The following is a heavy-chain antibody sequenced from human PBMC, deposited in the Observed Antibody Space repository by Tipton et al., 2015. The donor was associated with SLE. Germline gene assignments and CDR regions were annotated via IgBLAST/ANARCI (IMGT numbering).Heavy chain of an antibody. V-gene: IGHV4-28*03. CDR2: FYYSGAT. D-gene: IGHD5-24*01. Sequence: TLSLTCAVSSYSISNDNWWGWIRQPPGKGLEWIGYFYYSGATYYNPSLQSRVTMSADTSKNQFSLKLSSVTVADTAVYYCAKDYNYDNAYYNWGQGNLVIVSS. J-gene: IGHJ4*02. CDR3: AKDYNYDNAYYN. CDR1: SYSISNDNW.